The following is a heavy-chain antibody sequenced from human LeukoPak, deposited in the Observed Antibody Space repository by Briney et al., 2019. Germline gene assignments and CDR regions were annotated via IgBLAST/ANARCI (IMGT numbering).Heavy chain of an antibody. CDR3: AKGPGVVVIGSVDY. J-gene: IGHJ4*02. CDR1: GFTFSSYA. D-gene: IGHD3-22*01. V-gene: IGHV3-30*04. CDR2: ISYDGSNK. Sequence: GGSLRLSCAASGFTFSSYAMHWVRQAPGKGLEWVAVISYDGSNKYYADSVKGRFTISRDNAKNSLYLQMNSLRAEDTAVYYCAKGPGVVVIGSVDYWGQGTLVTVSS.